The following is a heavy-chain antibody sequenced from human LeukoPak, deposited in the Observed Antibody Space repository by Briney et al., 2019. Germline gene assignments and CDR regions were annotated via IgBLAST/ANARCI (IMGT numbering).Heavy chain of an antibody. D-gene: IGHD3-22*01. Sequence: SETLSLTCTVSGGSISSYYWSWIRQPPGKGLEWIGYIYYSGSTNYNPSLKSRVTISVDTSKNQFSLKLRSVTAADTAVYYCARVTGYMIEDYFDFWGQGTLVTVSS. V-gene: IGHV4-59*01. CDR3: ARVTGYMIEDYFDF. CDR2: IYYSGST. J-gene: IGHJ4*02. CDR1: GGSISSYY.